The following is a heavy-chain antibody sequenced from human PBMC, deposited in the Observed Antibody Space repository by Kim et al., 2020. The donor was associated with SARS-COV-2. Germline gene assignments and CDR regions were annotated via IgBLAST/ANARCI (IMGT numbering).Heavy chain of an antibody. V-gene: IGHV3-48*02. CDR2: LSSSSSTI. Sequence: GGSLRLSCAASGFTFSSYSMNWVRQAPGKGLEWVSYLSSSSSTIYYADSVKGRFTISRDNAKNSLYLQMNSLRDEDTAVYYCARDSGVRGVIVPAFDYWGQGTLVTVSS. J-gene: IGHJ4*02. CDR3: ARDSGVRGVIVPAFDY. CDR1: GFTFSSYS. D-gene: IGHD3-10*01.